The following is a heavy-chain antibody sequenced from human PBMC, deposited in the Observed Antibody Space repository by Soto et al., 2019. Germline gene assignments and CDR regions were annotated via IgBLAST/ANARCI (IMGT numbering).Heavy chain of an antibody. CDR1: GFTFSDDW. CDR2: IKQDGSVK. D-gene: IGHD3-3*02. Sequence: GGSLRLSCVASGFTFSDDWMSWVRQAPGKGLEWVANIKQDGSVKYYVDSVKGRFTISRDNAKSSLSLHMNSLRAEDTAVYYCARGPFWGQGTLVTVSS. V-gene: IGHV3-7*01. J-gene: IGHJ4*02. CDR3: ARGPF.